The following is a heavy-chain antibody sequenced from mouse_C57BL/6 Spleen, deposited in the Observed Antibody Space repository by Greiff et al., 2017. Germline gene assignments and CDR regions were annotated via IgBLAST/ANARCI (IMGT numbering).Heavy chain of an antibody. CDR2: IYPGDGDT. J-gene: IGHJ1*03. CDR1: GYAFSSYW. Sequence: VMLVESGAELVKPGASVKISCKASGYAFSSYWMNWVKQRPGKGLEWIGQIYPGDGDTNYNGKFKGKATLTADKSSSTAYMQLSSLTSEDSAVYFCARSRSWDWYFDVWGTGTTVTVSS. CDR3: ARSRSWDWYFDV. D-gene: IGHD4-1*01. V-gene: IGHV1-80*01.